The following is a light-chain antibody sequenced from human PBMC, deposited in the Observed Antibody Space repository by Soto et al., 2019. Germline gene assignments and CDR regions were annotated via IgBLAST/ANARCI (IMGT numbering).Light chain of an antibody. CDR3: QQYDSWWT. J-gene: IGKJ1*01. CDR2: KAS. V-gene: IGKV1-5*03. Sequence: DIQMTQSPSTLSASVGDRVTITCRASQSISSWLAWYQQKPGKAPNLLIYKASRLESGVPSMFSGSGSGTEFPLTIISLQPDDFATYYCQQYDSWWTFGQGTKVEIK. CDR1: QSISSW.